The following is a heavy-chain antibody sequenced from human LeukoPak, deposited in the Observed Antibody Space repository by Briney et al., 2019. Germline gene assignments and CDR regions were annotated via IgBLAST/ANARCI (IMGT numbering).Heavy chain of an antibody. J-gene: IGHJ4*02. V-gene: IGHV1-8*01. Sequence: ASVKVSCKASGYTFTSYDINWVRQATGQGLEWMGWMNPNSGNTGYAQKFQGRVTMTRNTSISTAYMELSSLRSEDTAVYYCVRVDALLAAAGSWGQGTLVTVSS. CDR2: MNPNSGNT. CDR1: GYTFTSYD. D-gene: IGHD6-13*01. CDR3: VRVDALLAAAGS.